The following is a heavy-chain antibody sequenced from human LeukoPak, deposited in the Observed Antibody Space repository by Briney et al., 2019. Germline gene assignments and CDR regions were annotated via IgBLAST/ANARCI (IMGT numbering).Heavy chain of an antibody. D-gene: IGHD2-8*01. CDR1: GFTFCSYG. CDR3: AKEASTGWYAPSPNY. J-gene: IGHJ4*02. CDR2: ISVVGGNK. V-gene: IGHV3-30*18. Sequence: GGGLRVSRVASGFTFCSYGMRWVRQAPGRGVERGAVISVVGGNKYYADSVKGGVTSSRDNSEKTLCWQMNSLRAEDTAVYFCAKEASTGWYAPSPNYWGQGTLVTVSS.